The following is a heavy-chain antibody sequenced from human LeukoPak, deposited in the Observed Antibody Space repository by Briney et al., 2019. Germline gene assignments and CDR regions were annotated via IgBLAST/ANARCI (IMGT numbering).Heavy chain of an antibody. CDR2: ISASGSTI. Sequence: PGGSLRLSCAASGFTFSDYYMSWIRQAPGEGLEWLSCISASGSTIYYADSVKGRFTISRDNAKNSLYLQVDSLRAEDTAVYYCARDRLYSGSHNGHRWWGQGTLVTVSS. CDR1: GFTFSDYY. CDR3: ARDRLYSGSHNGHRW. D-gene: IGHD1-26*01. V-gene: IGHV3-11*01. J-gene: IGHJ4*02.